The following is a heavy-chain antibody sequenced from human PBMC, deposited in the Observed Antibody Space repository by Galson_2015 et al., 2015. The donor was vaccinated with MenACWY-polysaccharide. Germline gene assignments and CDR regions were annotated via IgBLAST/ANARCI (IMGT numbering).Heavy chain of an antibody. D-gene: IGHD1-26*01. CDR3: ARRGGSYYSPRHFDY. V-gene: IGHV5-51*01. J-gene: IGHJ4*02. CDR2: SDT. Sequence: SDTRYSPSFQGQVTISADKSISTAYLQWSSLKASDTAMYYCARRGGSYYSPRHFDYWGQGTLVTVSS.